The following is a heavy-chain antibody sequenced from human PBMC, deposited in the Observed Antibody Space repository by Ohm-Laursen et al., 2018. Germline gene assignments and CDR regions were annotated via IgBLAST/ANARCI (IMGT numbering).Heavy chain of an antibody. Sequence: SLRLSCAASGFAFSSYAMSWVRQAPGKGLEWVSGISVSGAGTNYADSVKGRFTISRDNSKNTLHPQMNSLRADDTAVYYCARDLVAFEFYFDYWGQGTLVTVSS. CDR2: ISVSGAGT. J-gene: IGHJ4*02. CDR3: ARDLVAFEFYFDY. D-gene: IGHD5-12*01. V-gene: IGHV3-23*01. CDR1: GFAFSSYA.